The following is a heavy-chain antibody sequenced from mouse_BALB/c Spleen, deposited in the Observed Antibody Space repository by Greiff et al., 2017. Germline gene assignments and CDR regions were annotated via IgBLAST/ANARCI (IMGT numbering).Heavy chain of an antibody. V-gene: IGHV2-9*02. Sequence: VMLVESGPGLVAPSQSLSITCTVSGFSLTSYGVHWVRQPPGKGLEWLGVIWAGGSTNYNSALMSRLSISKDNSKSQVFLKMNSLQTDDTAMYYCARDAPTGTGAMDYWGQGTSVTVSS. J-gene: IGHJ4*01. CDR2: IWAGGST. CDR1: GFSLTSYG. D-gene: IGHD4-1*02. CDR3: ARDAPTGTGAMDY.